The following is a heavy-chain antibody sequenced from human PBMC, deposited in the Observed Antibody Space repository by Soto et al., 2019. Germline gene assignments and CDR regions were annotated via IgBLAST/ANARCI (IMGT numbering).Heavy chain of an antibody. V-gene: IGHV3-15*07. CDR1: GLTLTNVW. CDR3: AWGAAQFYES. CDR2: IRSEANGGTT. D-gene: IGHD3-16*01. Sequence: EVQLVESGGGLVKPGGSLRVSCAASGLTLTNVWMNWVRQAPGKGLEWVGLIRSEANGGTTDYAAPVKGKFTISRDDSKNRLYVQKNSLESEVTGVYYCAWGAAQFYESWGLGTLVTVSS. J-gene: IGHJ5*02.